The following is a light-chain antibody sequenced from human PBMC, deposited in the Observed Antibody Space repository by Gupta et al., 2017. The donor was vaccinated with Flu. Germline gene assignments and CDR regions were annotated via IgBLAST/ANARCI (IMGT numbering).Light chain of an antibody. J-gene: IGKJ2*01. CDR3: QQYGISMYT. CDR2: CAS. V-gene: IGKV3-20*01. CDR1: QSVSNNY. Sequence: ERATLSCRSSQSVSNNYLTSYQQQPGQAPRLLIYCASSRATGIPDRFSGSGSGTDFTLTISRLEPEDFAVYYCQQYGISMYTFGQGTKLEIK.